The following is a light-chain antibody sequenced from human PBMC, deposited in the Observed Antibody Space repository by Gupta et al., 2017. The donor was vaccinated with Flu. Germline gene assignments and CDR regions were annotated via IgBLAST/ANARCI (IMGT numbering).Light chain of an antibody. CDR2: DDT. CDR1: NMGSKS. J-gene: IGLJ1*01. CDR3: QLWDSSGDHPVYV. Sequence: SSVLTQPPSVSVAPGRTARITWGGNNMGSKSVHCYQQHPAQSPVLVVYDDTDRPSGIPQRFSGSTSGNTATLTISRVEAVDEADDYCQLWDSSGDHPVYVFGTGIKVTVL. V-gene: IGLV3-21*02.